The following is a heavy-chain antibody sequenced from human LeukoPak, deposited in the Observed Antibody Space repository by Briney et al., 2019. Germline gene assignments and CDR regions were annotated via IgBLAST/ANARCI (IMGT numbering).Heavy chain of an antibody. CDR3: AKPDSSSSLGFDY. Sequence: PGGSLRLSCAASGFTFSTYGMHWVRQAPGKGLEWVAFIRYDGSNKCYADSVKGRFTISRDNSKNTLYLQMNSLRAEDTAVYYCAKPDSSSSLGFDYWGQGTLVTVSS. V-gene: IGHV3-30*02. CDR1: GFTFSTYG. CDR2: IRYDGSNK. D-gene: IGHD6-6*01. J-gene: IGHJ4*02.